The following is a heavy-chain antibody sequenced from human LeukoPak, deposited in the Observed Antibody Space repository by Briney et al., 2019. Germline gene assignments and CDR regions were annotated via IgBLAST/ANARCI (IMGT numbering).Heavy chain of an antibody. Sequence: PGGSLRLSCVASGFTVSSNYMSWVRQAPGKGLEWVSMFYSGGSTFYADSVKGRFTIARDSSKNTLYLQMNTLRAEDTAVYYCARGPYYYDSSDYMDVWGKGTTVTVSS. V-gene: IGHV3-66*01. CDR3: ARGPYYYDSSDYMDV. D-gene: IGHD3-22*01. CDR1: GFTVSSNY. J-gene: IGHJ6*03. CDR2: FYSGGST.